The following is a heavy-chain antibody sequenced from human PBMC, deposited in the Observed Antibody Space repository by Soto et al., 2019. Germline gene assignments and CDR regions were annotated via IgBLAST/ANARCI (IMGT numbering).Heavy chain of an antibody. CDR3: ARDGGPGIAFAWLAY. CDR2: IIPIFGIP. V-gene: IGHV1-69*01. CDR1: GGIFSNYA. J-gene: IGHJ4*02. Sequence: QVQLVQSGAEVKKPGSSVKVSCKASGGIFSNYAISWVRQAPGQGLEWIGVIIPIFGIPKFAQKFQDRVTITADESTTTVYMELRSLRPDDTAVYYCARDGGPGIAFAWLAYWGQGTLVTVSS. D-gene: IGHD6-13*01.